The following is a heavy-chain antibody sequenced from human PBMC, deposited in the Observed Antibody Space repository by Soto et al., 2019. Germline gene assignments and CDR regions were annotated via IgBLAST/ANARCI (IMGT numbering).Heavy chain of an antibody. J-gene: IGHJ4*02. V-gene: IGHV1-3*01. D-gene: IGHD3-3*01. CDR2: INAGNGNT. Sequence: ASVKVSCKASGYTFTSYAMHWVRQAPGQRLEWMGWINAGNGNTKYSQKFQGRVTITRDTSASTAYMELSSLRSEDTAVYYCASGYYDFWSGYYTSFHYWGQGTLVTVSS. CDR3: ASGYYDFWSGYYTSFHY. CDR1: GYTFTSYA.